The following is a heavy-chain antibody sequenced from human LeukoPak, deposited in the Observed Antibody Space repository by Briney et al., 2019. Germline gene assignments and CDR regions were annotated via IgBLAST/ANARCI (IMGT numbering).Heavy chain of an antibody. CDR2: IYTSGST. V-gene: IGHV4-4*07. J-gene: IGHJ5*02. CDR3: ARVGNVYDWFDP. D-gene: IGHD2-8*01. CDR1: GCSISSYY. Sequence: SETLSLTCTVSGCSISSYYWSWIRQPAGKGLEWIGRIYTSGSTNYNPSLKGRVTMSVDKSKNQFSLKLSSVTAADTAVDYCARVGNVYDWFDPWGQGTLVTVSS.